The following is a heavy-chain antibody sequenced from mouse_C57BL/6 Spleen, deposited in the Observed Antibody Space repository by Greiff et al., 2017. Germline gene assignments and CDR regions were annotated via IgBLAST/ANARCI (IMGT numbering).Heavy chain of an antibody. V-gene: IGHV5-4*01. Sequence: DVKLVESGGGLVKPGGSLKLSCAASGFTFSSYAMSWVRQTPEKRLEWVATISDGGSYTYYPDNVKGRFTISRDNAKNNLYLQMSPLKSEDTAMYYCARDPYYYGSSYASSDYWGQGTTLTVSS. CDR3: ARDPYYYGSSYASSDY. CDR2: ISDGGSYT. D-gene: IGHD1-1*01. CDR1: GFTFSSYA. J-gene: IGHJ2*01.